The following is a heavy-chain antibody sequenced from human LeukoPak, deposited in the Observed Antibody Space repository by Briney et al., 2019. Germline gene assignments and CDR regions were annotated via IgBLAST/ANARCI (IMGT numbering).Heavy chain of an antibody. V-gene: IGHV1-18*01. Sequence: ASVKVSCKASGYTFTNYGISWVRQAPGQGLEWMGWISGYNGHTNYAQKFQGRVTMTTDTSTSTAYMELRSLRSDDTAVYYCARERRNDYGDLWGQGTLVTVSS. CDR3: ARERRNDYGDL. CDR2: ISGYNGHT. D-gene: IGHD4-17*01. CDR1: GYTFTNYG. J-gene: IGHJ4*02.